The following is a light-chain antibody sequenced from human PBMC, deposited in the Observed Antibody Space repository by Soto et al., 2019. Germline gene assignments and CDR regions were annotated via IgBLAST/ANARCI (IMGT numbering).Light chain of an antibody. CDR2: DVS. V-gene: IGLV2-11*01. Sequence: QSALTQPRSVSGSPGQSVTISCTGTNSDVGGYNYVSWYQQHPGKAPKLMIYDVSKRPSGVPDRFSGFKSGNTASLTISGLQAEDEADYSCCSHAGTYIYVFGTGTSSPS. J-gene: IGLJ1*01. CDR1: NSDVGGYNY. CDR3: CSHAGTYIYV.